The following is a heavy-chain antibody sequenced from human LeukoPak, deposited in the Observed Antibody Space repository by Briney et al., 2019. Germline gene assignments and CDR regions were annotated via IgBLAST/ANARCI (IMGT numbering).Heavy chain of an antibody. CDR2: ISSSSSYI. J-gene: IGHJ5*02. V-gene: IGHV3-21*01. CDR1: GFTFSSYS. CDR3: ARCGSVTAISSWFDP. Sequence: PGGSLRLSCAASGFTFSSYSMNWVRQAPGKGLEWVSSISSSSSYIYYADSVKDRFTISRDNAKNSLYLQMNSLRAEDTAVYYCARCGSVTAISSWFDPWGQGTLVTVSS. D-gene: IGHD2-21*02.